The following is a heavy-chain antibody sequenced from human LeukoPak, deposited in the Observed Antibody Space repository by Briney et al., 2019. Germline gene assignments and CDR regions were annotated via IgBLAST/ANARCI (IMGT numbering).Heavy chain of an antibody. D-gene: IGHD6-13*01. CDR1: GYTFTHYY. J-gene: IGHJ6*02. V-gene: IGHV1-2*02. CDR2: INPNSGGT. Sequence: ASVKVSCKASGYTFTHYYMHWVRQAPGQGREWMGWINPNSGGTNYAQKSQGRVTMTTDTSISTAYMEVSRLRSHDTAVYYCARVRIGQQLDKYYYYAMDVWGQGTTVTVSS. CDR3: ARVRIGQQLDKYYYYAMDV.